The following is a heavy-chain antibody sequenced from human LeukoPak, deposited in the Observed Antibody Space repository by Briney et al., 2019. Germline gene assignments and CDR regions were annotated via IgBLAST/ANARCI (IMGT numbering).Heavy chain of an antibody. CDR1: GYTFTSYY. CDR3: ARGDKTSQQQLSTGHFDY. V-gene: IGHV1-46*01. D-gene: IGHD6-13*01. CDR2: INPSGGST. Sequence: ASVKVSCKASGYTFTSYYMHWVRQAPGQGLEWMGIINPSGGSTSYAQKFQGRVTMTRDTSTSTVYMELSSLRSEDTAVYYYARGDKTSQQQLSTGHFDYWGQGTLVTVSS. J-gene: IGHJ4*02.